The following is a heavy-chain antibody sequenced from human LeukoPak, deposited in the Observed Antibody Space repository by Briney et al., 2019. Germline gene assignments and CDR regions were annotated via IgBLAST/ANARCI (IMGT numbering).Heavy chain of an antibody. CDR3: AREMSRWFGELSYYFDY. Sequence: PGGSLRLSCAASGFTFSSYWMSWVRQAPGKGLEWVANIKQGGSEKYYVDSVKGRFTISRDNAKNSLYLQMNSLRAEDTAVYYCAREMSRWFGELSYYFDYWGQGTLVTVSS. J-gene: IGHJ4*02. CDR2: IKQGGSEK. V-gene: IGHV3-7*01. CDR1: GFTFSSYW. D-gene: IGHD3-10*01.